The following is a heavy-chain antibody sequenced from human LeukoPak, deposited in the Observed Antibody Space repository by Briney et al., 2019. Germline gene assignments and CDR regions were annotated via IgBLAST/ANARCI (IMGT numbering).Heavy chain of an antibody. D-gene: IGHD3-22*01. CDR2: IYHSGST. J-gene: IGHJ3*02. Sequence: SETLSLTCTVSGGSISSSSYYWGWIRQPPGKGLEWIGSIYHSGSTYYNPSLKSRVTISVDTSKNQISLKLSSVTAADTAVYYCARGGDYYDSSGNIPYAFDIWGQGTMVTVSS. V-gene: IGHV4-39*01. CDR3: ARGGDYYDSSGNIPYAFDI. CDR1: GGSISSSSYY.